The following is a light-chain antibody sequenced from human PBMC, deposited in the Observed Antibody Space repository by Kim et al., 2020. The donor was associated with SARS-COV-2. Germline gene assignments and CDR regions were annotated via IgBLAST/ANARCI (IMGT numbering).Light chain of an antibody. Sequence: SPGERVTLSCRASQSVRSSYLAWYQQKPGQAPRLLIYGASSRATDIPDRFSGSGSGTDFTLTITSLEPEDFAVYYCQQYGSSPLTFGGGTKVDIK. J-gene: IGKJ4*01. CDR2: GAS. CDR1: QSVRSSY. CDR3: QQYGSSPLT. V-gene: IGKV3-20*01.